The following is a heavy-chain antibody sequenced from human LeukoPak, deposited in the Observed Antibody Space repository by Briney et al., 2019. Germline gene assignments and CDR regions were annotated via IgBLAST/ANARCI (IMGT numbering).Heavy chain of an antibody. CDR2: IYYSGST. CDR3: ARKLAAAAEDDAFDI. CDR1: GGSISSYY. V-gene: IGHV4-59*01. D-gene: IGHD6-13*01. J-gene: IGHJ3*02. Sequence: SETLSLTCTVSGGSISSYYWSWIRQPPGKGLEWIGYIYYSGSTNYNPSLKSRVTISVDTSKSQFSLKLSSVTAADTAVYYCARKLAAAAEDDAFDIWGQGTMVTVSS.